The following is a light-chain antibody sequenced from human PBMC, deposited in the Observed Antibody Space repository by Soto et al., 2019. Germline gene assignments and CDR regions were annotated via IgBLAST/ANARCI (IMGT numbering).Light chain of an antibody. V-gene: IGKV3-20*01. CDR2: GAS. Sequence: EIVLTQSPGTLSLSPGERATLSCRASQSVSTTYLAWYQQKPGQAPRLLIYGASSRATGIPDSFSGSGSGTDFTLTISRLEPEDFAVYYCQQYGISRWTFGQGTKVEIK. J-gene: IGKJ1*01. CDR1: QSVSTTY. CDR3: QQYGISRWT.